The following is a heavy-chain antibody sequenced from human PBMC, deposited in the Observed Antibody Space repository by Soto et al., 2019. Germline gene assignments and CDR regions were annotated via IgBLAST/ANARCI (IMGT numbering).Heavy chain of an antibody. CDR1: GGSISSYY. Sequence: PSETLSLTCTVSGGSISSYYWSWIRQPPGKGLEWIGYIYYSGSTNYNPSLKSRVTISVDTSKNQFSLQLNSVTPEDTAVYYCARLIGNSWFLAWGQRTLVTVSS. CDR2: IYYSGST. D-gene: IGHD6-13*01. CDR3: ARLIGNSWFLA. V-gene: IGHV4-59*08. J-gene: IGHJ4*02.